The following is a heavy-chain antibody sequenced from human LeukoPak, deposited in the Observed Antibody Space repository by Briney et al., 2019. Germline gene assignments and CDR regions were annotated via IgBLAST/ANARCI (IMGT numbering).Heavy chain of an antibody. Sequence: GGSLRHSCAPSWFTVSSNYMSWVRQAPGKGLEWVSVIYSGGSTYYADSVKGRFTISRDNSKNTLYLQMNSLRAEDTAVYYCANNEGESTVTGYYSYGMDFWGQGTTVTVSS. D-gene: IGHD4-17*01. V-gene: IGHV3-53*01. CDR3: ANNEGESTVTGYYSYGMDF. J-gene: IGHJ6*02. CDR1: WFTVSSNY. CDR2: IYSGGST.